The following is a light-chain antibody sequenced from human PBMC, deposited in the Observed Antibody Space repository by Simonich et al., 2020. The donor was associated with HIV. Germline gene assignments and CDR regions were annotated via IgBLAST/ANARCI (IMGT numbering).Light chain of an antibody. CDR1: KRISSY. CDR3: QQSYSTPPYT. Sequence: IQMTQSPSSLSASVGDRVTIACRASKRISSYLNWYQQKPGKAPKLLIYAASSLQSGVPSRFRVSGSGTDFILTISSLQPEDFATYYCQQSYSTPPYTFGQGTKLEIK. V-gene: IGKV1-39*01. CDR2: AAS. J-gene: IGKJ2*01.